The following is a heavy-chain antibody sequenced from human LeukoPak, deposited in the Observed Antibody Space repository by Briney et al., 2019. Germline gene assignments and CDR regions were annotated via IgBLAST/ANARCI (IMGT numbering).Heavy chain of an antibody. CDR3: AKDLIFGMVDLDY. D-gene: IGHD3/OR15-3a*01. CDR1: GFTFSNSD. Sequence: PGGSLRLSCAASGFTFSNSDMHWVRQAPGKGLEGVAFTRFDGSNKYYADSVKGRFTISRDNSKNTLYLQMNSLRAEDTAVYYCAKDLIFGMVDLDYWGQGTLVTVSS. CDR2: TRFDGSNK. J-gene: IGHJ4*02. V-gene: IGHV3-30*02.